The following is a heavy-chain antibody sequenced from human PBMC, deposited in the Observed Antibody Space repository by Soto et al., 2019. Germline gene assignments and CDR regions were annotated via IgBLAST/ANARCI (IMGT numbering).Heavy chain of an antibody. J-gene: IGHJ6*01. V-gene: IGHV4-34*01. Sequence: LSLTCAVYGGSCSFYYWSWSRHPPGKGLERIGEINHSGTTNYNPSLKSRVTISVDTSKNQFSLKLSSVTAADTAVYYCARGGGFRSSTSCYTGYYGMDVWGQGATVTVSS. D-gene: IGHD2-2*02. CDR3: ARGGGFRSSTSCYTGYYGMDV. CDR1: GGSCSFYY. CDR2: INHSGTT.